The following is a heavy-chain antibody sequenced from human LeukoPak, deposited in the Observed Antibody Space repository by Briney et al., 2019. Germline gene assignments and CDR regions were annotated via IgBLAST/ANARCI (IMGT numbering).Heavy chain of an antibody. CDR2: INHSGST. J-gene: IGHJ4*02. D-gene: IGHD1-26*01. Sequence: SETLSLTCAVYGGSFSGYYWSWIRQPPGKGLEWIGEINHSGSTNYNPSLKSRVTISVDTSKNQFSLKLSSVTAADTAVYYCARCRVGATSDLGNFDYWGQGTLVTVSS. V-gene: IGHV4-34*01. CDR1: GGSFSGYY. CDR3: ARCRVGATSDLGNFDY.